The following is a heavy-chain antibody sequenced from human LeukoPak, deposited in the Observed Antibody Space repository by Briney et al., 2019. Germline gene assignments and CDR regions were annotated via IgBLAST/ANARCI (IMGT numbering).Heavy chain of an antibody. CDR3: ARYTQLVIGDYFDY. V-gene: IGHV3-33*01. Sequence: GGSLRLSCAASGFTFSSYGMRWVRQAPGKGLEWVAVIWYDGSNKYYADSVKGRFTISRDNSKNTLYLQMNSLRAEDTAVYYCARYTQLVIGDYFDYWGQGTLVTVSS. CDR1: GFTFSSYG. J-gene: IGHJ4*02. CDR2: IWYDGSNK. D-gene: IGHD6-13*01.